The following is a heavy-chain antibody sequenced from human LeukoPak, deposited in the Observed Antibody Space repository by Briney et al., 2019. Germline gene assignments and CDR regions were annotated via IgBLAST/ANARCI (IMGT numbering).Heavy chain of an antibody. CDR3: ARGPTRAIGFDI. Sequence: TSETLFLTCSVSGDSISSGTYYWSWVRQPAGKGLEWIGRIYSSGSTNYNPSLKSRVALSVDTSKNQFSLKLSSVTAADTAVYYCARGPTRAIGFDIWGQGTTVTVP. J-gene: IGHJ3*02. CDR2: IYSSGST. CDR1: GDSISSGTYY. V-gene: IGHV4-61*02.